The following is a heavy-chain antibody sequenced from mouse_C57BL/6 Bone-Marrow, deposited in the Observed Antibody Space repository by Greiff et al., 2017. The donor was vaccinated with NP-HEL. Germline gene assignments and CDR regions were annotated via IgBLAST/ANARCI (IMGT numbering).Heavy chain of an antibody. CDR1: GFTFSNYW. CDR2: IRLKSDNYAT. J-gene: IGHJ4*01. Sequence: EVKLVESGGGLVQPGGSMKLSCVASGFTFSNYWMNWVRQSPEKGLEWVAQIRLKSDNYATHYAESVKGRFTISRDDSKSSVYLQMNNLRAEDTGIYYCTIYGYPYYYAMDYWGQGTSVTVSS. CDR3: TIYGYPYYYAMDY. D-gene: IGHD2-2*01. V-gene: IGHV6-3*01.